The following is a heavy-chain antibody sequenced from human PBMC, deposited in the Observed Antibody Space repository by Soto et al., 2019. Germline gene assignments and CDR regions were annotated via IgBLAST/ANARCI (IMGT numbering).Heavy chain of an antibody. CDR3: ARRVVLGDRYDY. Sequence: SETLSLTCPVSGGSPSSYYWSWIRQPPGKGLEWIGYIYDSGRTNYNPSLKSRVAISIDTSKNQLSLKLSSVTAADTAVYYCARRVVLGDRYDYWGQGTLVTVSS. J-gene: IGHJ4*02. D-gene: IGHD3-10*01. V-gene: IGHV4-59*08. CDR1: GGSPSSYY. CDR2: IYDSGRT.